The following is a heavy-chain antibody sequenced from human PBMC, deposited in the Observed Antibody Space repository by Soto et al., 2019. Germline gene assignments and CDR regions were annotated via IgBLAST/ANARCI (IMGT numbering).Heavy chain of an antibody. CDR1: GFTFSSYG. V-gene: IGHV3-33*01. D-gene: IGHD1-26*01. CDR2: IWPDGSNK. Sequence: QVQLVESGGGVVQPGRSLRLSCAASGFTFSSYGMHWVRQAPGKGLEWVAVIWPDGSNKYYADFVKGRFTISRDNSKNTLYLPMNSLRAEDTAVYYCARAQYSGSYFRMDVWGQGTTVTVSS. CDR3: ARAQYSGSYFRMDV. J-gene: IGHJ6*02.